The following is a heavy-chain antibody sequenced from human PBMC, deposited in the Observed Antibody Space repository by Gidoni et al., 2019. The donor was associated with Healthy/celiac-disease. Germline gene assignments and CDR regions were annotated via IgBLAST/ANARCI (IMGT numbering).Heavy chain of an antibody. CDR1: GFTFSSYG. D-gene: IGHD2-15*01. CDR2: IWYDGSNK. V-gene: IGHV3-33*01. CDR3: ARDPLVAARNYYYYYYMDV. J-gene: IGHJ6*03. Sequence: GVVQPGRSLRLSCAASGFTFSSYGMHWVSQAPGKGLEWVAVIWYDGSNKYYADSVKGRFTISRDNSKNTLYLQMNSLRAEDTAVYYCARDPLVAARNYYYYYYMDVWGKGTTVTVSS.